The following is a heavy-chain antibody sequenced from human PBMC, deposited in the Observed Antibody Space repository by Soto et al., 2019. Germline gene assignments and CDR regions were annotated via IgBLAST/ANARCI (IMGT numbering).Heavy chain of an antibody. CDR2: IDYSGST. V-gene: IGHV4-30-4*01. D-gene: IGHD5-18*01. J-gene: IGHJ4*02. CDR1: GGSISSGDYY. Sequence: SETLSLTCTVSGGSISSGDYYWSWLRQPPGKGLEWIGYIDYSGSTYYNPSLKSRVTISVDTSKNQFSLKLSSVTAADTAVYDCACNSYGYTCYDGWGQGSLVSVSS. CDR3: ACNSYGYTCYDG.